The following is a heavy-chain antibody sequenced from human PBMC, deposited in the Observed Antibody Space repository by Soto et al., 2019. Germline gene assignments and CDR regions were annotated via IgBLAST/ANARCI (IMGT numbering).Heavy chain of an antibody. J-gene: IGHJ3*02. CDR2: IDASDSYT. V-gene: IGHV5-10-1*04. Sequence: RGESLKISCKASGYSFTNSWISWVRQMPGKGLEWMGRIDASDSYTSYSPSFQGQVTISADKSISTAYLQWSSLKASDTAMYYCARRSYGDYVDAFDIWGQGTMVTVSS. D-gene: IGHD4-17*01. CDR3: ARRSYGDYVDAFDI. CDR1: GYSFTNSW.